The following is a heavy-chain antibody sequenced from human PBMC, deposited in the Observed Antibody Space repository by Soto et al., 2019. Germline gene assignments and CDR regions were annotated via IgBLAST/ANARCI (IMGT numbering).Heavy chain of an antibody. Sequence: SETLSLTCAASGGSISSSNWWSWVRQPPGKGLEWIGEIYHTGSTNYNPSLKIRVTISVDRSKNKYSLKLSSVTATATAVYDYARFFGLEHLVPPLYYYDMDVWGQGTTVTVSS. J-gene: IGHJ6*02. CDR2: IYHTGST. D-gene: IGHD6-6*01. V-gene: IGHV4-4*02. CDR1: GGSISSSNW. CDR3: ARFFGLEHLVPPLYYYDMDV.